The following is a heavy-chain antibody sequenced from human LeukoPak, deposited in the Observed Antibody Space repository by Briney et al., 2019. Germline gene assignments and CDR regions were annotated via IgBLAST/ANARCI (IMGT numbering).Heavy chain of an antibody. CDR2: IKQDGSQK. CDR3: ARDEPGDSYGLY. J-gene: IGHJ4*02. Sequence: GGSLRLSCAVSGFTFSSYWMNWVRQAPGKGLEWVANIKQDGSQKYYVDSVRGRFTISRDNAKNSLYLQLNSLRAEDTAVYYRARDEPGDSYGLYWGQGTLVTVSS. D-gene: IGHD5-18*01. CDR1: GFTFSSYW. V-gene: IGHV3-7*05.